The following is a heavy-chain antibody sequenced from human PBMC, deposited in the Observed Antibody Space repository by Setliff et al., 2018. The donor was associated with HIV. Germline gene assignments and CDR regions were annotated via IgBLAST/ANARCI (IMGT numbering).Heavy chain of an antibody. Sequence: GGSLRLSCAASGFTFSYYGMHWVRQAPGKGLEWVTSIRYDASYKYYADSVRGRFTISRDNSKNTLYLQMNSLRAEDTAVYYCAKNLYRSGWSPLDYWGQGTLVTVSS. D-gene: IGHD6-13*01. V-gene: IGHV3-30*02. CDR1: GFTFSYYG. CDR3: AKNLYRSGWSPLDY. CDR2: IRYDASYK. J-gene: IGHJ4*02.